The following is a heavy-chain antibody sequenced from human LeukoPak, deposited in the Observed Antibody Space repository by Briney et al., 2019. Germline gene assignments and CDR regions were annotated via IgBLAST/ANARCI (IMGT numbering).Heavy chain of an antibody. CDR3: ARDTVDTAMTEAGDY. D-gene: IGHD5-18*01. Sequence: GTLRLSCAASGFTFSSYAMHWVRQAPGKGLEWVAVISYDGSNKYYADSVKGRFTISRDNSKNTLYLQMNSLRAEDTAVYYCARDTVDTAMTEAGDYWGQGTLSPSPQ. V-gene: IGHV3-30-3*01. CDR1: GFTFSSYA. J-gene: IGHJ4*02. CDR2: ISYDGSNK.